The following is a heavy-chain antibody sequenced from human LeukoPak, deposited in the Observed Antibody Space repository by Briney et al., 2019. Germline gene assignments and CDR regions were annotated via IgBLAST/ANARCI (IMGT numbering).Heavy chain of an antibody. CDR1: GFTLSSFG. CDR3: AKDRAVAGMGGLGY. Sequence: GGSLRLSCAASGFTLSSFGMHWVRQAPGKGLEWVAFIRYDGSNKYYADSVKGRFTISRDNSKNTMYLQMNSLRAEDTTVYYCAKDRAVAGMGGLGYWGQGTLVTVSS. CDR2: IRYDGSNK. V-gene: IGHV3-30*02. J-gene: IGHJ4*02. D-gene: IGHD6-19*01.